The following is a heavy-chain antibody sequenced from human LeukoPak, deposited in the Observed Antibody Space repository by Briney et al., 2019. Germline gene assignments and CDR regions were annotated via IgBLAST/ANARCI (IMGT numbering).Heavy chain of an antibody. Sequence: GGSLRLSCAVSGFTVSGDYMSWVRQAPGKGLEWVSVIYSGGSTYYADSVKGRFTISRDNAKNSLYLQMNSLRAEDTAVYYCATAYLTYYYGSGALDYWGQGTLVTVSS. CDR2: IYSGGST. D-gene: IGHD3-10*01. CDR1: GFTVSGDY. V-gene: IGHV3-53*01. CDR3: ATAYLTYYYGSGALDY. J-gene: IGHJ4*02.